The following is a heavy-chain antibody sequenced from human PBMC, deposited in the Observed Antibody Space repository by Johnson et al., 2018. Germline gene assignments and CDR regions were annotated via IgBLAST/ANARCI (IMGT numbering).Heavy chain of an antibody. J-gene: IGHJ6*04. D-gene: IGHD3-3*01. CDR1: GFTFSDYY. CDR2: ISSRAITI. Sequence: VQLVESGGGLVKPGGSLRLSCAASGFTFSDYYMTWIRQAPGKGLEWLSYISSRAITIYYADSVRGRFTISRDNATTSLYLHMNSLRDDVTAVYYWARDVTICVVAFRPLHYLDVWGRGTTVTGSS. CDR3: ARDVTICVVAFRPLHYLDV. V-gene: IGHV3-11*04.